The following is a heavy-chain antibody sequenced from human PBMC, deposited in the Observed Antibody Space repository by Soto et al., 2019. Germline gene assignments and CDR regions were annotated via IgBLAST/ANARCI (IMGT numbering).Heavy chain of an antibody. CDR2: ISAYNGNT. J-gene: IGHJ4*02. CDR1: GYTFTSYG. CDR3: ARDLAVGLVDY. D-gene: IGHD6-19*01. Sequence: QVQLVQSGAEVKKPGASVKVSCKASGYTFTSYGISWVRQAPGQGLEWMGWISAYNGNTKYAQKLQGRVTMTTDTSTSTAYMERRSLRYDDTAVYCWARDLAVGLVDYWGQGTLVTVSS. V-gene: IGHV1-18*01.